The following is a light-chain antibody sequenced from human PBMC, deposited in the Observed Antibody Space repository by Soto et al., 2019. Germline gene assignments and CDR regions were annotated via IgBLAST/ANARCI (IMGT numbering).Light chain of an antibody. CDR1: QSVSSSY. V-gene: IGKV3-20*01. CDR2: GAS. J-gene: IGKJ1*01. CDR3: QQYGSSPQA. Sequence: EILLTQSPCTLSLSPGERATLSCRASQSVSSSYLAWYQQKPGQAPRLLIYGASSRATGIPDRFSGSGSGTDFTLTISRLEPEDFAVYYCQQYGSSPQAFGQGTKVDIK.